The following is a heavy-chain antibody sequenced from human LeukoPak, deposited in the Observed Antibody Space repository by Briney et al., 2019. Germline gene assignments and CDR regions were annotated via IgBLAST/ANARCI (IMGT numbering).Heavy chain of an antibody. CDR3: ARHLFSGGWYHVDS. CDR2: IYYSGST. V-gene: IGHV4-39*01. J-gene: IGHJ4*02. CDR1: GGSISSYY. D-gene: IGHD6-19*01. Sequence: SETLSLTCTVSGGSISSYYWGWIRQPPGKGLEWIGNIYYSGSTYYSPSLKSRVTISVDTSKTLFSLKLSSVTAADTAVYYCARHLFSGGWYHVDSWGQGTLVTVSS.